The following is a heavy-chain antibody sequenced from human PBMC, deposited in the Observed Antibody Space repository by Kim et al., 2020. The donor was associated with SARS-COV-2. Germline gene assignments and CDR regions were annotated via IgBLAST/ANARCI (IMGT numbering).Heavy chain of an antibody. D-gene: IGHD3-9*01. CDR3: ARVGLTGAPFDF. J-gene: IGHJ4*02. CDR1: GYTFDSYF. V-gene: IGHV1-46*02. Sequence: ASVKVSCKASGYTFDSYFMHWVRQAPGQGLEWMGRIDPPSGSSSYAPKFQGRITMTRDTSKSTVYMELSSLRSDDTAVYYCARVGLTGAPFDFWDQGTVLTVSS. CDR2: IDPPSGSS.